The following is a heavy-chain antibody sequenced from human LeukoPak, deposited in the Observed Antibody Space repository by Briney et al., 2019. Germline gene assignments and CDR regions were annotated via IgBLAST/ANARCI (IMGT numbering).Heavy chain of an antibody. CDR3: ARDVGDEGNY. J-gene: IGHJ4*02. CDR1: GFTVSSNY. D-gene: IGHD3-16*01. Sequence: PRGSLRLSCAAAGFTVSSNYMSWVRQAPGEGLEWVSVIYSGGTTYYADSVKGRFTISRDNSKNTLHLQMSSLRTADTAVYYCARDVGDEGNYWGQGTLVTVSS. CDR2: IYSGGTT. V-gene: IGHV3-53*01.